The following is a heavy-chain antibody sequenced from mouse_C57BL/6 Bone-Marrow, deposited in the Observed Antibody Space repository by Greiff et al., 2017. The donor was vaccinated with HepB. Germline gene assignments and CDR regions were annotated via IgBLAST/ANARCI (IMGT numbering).Heavy chain of an antibody. CDR1: GYTFTDYY. V-gene: IGHV1-76*01. CDR2: IYPGSGNT. Sequence: VQRVESGAELVRPGASVKLSCKASGYTFTDYYINWVKQRPGQGLEWIARIYPGSGNTYYNEKFKGKATLTAEKSSSTAYMQLSSLTSEDSAVYFCARFYYYGSSYDYYAMDYWGQGTSVTVSS. CDR3: ARFYYYGSSYDYYAMDY. J-gene: IGHJ4*01. D-gene: IGHD1-1*01.